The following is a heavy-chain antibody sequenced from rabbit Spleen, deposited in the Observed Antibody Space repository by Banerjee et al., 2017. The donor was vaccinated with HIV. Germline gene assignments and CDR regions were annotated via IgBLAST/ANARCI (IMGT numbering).Heavy chain of an antibody. J-gene: IGHJ4*01. CDR1: GFTLSSYY. V-gene: IGHV1S7*01. D-gene: IGHD4-1*01. CDR2: IDPVFGIT. Sequence: HLKESGGGLVQPGGSLKLSCTASGFTLSSYYMNWVRQAPGKGLEWIGYIDPVFGITYYANWVNGRFSISRENAQNTVFLQMTSLTAADTARYFCARDLAGVIGWNFNLWGQGTLVTVS. CDR3: ARDLAGVIGWNFNL.